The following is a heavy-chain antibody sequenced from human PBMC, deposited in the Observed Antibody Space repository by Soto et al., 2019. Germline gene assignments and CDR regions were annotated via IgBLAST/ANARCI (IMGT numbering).Heavy chain of an antibody. CDR3: ARHIDWFLDAFDI. J-gene: IGHJ3*02. Sequence: GESLKISCKGSGYSFTSYWIGWVRQMPGKGLEWMGIIYPGDSDTRYSPSFQGQVTISADKSISTAYLQWSNLKASDTAMYYCARHIDWFLDAFDIWGQGTMVTVSS. CDR1: GYSFTSYW. V-gene: IGHV5-51*01. D-gene: IGHD3-9*01. CDR2: IYPGDSDT.